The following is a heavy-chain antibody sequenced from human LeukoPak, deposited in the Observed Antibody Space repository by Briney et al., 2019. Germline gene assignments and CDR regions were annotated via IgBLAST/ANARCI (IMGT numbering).Heavy chain of an antibody. V-gene: IGHV1-18*01. D-gene: IGHD2-2*01. Sequence: ASVKVSCKASGYTFTSYGISWVRQAPGQGLEWMGWISAHNGNTNYAQKLQGRVTMTTDTSTSTAYMELRSLRSDDTAVYYCARRSWQYQLLTSYYYGMDVWGQGTTVTVSS. J-gene: IGHJ6*02. CDR2: ISAHNGNT. CDR1: GYTFTSYG. CDR3: ARRSWQYQLLTSYYYGMDV.